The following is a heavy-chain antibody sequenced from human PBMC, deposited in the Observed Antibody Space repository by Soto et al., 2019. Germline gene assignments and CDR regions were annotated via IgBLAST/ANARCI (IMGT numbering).Heavy chain of an antibody. CDR1: GYTFTSYA. CDR3: AMAPLGIIVAPDY. Sequence: ASVKVSCKASGYTFTSYAMHWVRQAPGQRLEWMGWINAGNGNTKYSQKFQGRVTITRDTSASTAYMELSSLRSEDTAVYYCAMAPLGIIVAPDYWGQGTLVTVSS. CDR2: INAGNGNT. J-gene: IGHJ4*02. D-gene: IGHD3-22*01. V-gene: IGHV1-3*01.